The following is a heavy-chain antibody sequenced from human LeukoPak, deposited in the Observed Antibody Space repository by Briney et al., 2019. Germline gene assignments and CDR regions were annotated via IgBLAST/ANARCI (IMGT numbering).Heavy chain of an antibody. CDR1: GGSFSGYY. Sequence: PSETLSLTCAVYGGSFSGYYWSWIRQPPGKGLEWIEENNHSGSTNYNPSLKSRVAISVDTSKNQFSLKLSSVTAADTAVYYCAREGVRYCSSTSCSWFDYWGQGTLVTVSS. CDR3: AREGVRYCSSTSCSWFDY. D-gene: IGHD2-2*01. V-gene: IGHV4-34*01. CDR2: NNHSGST. J-gene: IGHJ4*02.